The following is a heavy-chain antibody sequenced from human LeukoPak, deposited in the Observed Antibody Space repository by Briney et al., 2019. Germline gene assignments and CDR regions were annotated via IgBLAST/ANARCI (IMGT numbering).Heavy chain of an antibody. J-gene: IGHJ4*02. D-gene: IGHD1-26*01. Sequence: ASVKVSCKASGGTFSSYAISWVRQAPGQGLEWMGGIIPIFGTANYAQKFQGRVTITADESTSTAYMELSSLRSEDTAVYYCAREEVVGATPGPIDYWGQGTLVTISS. CDR1: GGTFSSYA. V-gene: IGHV1-69*13. CDR3: AREEVVGATPGPIDY. CDR2: IIPIFGTA.